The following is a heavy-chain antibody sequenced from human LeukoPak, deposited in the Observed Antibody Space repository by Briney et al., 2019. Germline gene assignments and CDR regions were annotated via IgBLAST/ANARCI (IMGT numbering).Heavy chain of an antibody. CDR3: ARTSIAEGGYY. CDR1: GYPISSGYY. CDR2: IYHSGST. J-gene: IGHJ4*02. D-gene: IGHD6-6*01. Sequence: SETLSLTCAVSGYPISSGYYWGWIRPPPGKGLEWIGSIYHSGSTYYNPSLKSRVTISVDTSKNQFSLKLSSVTAADTAVYYCARTSIAEGGYYWGQGTLVTVSS. V-gene: IGHV4-38-2*01.